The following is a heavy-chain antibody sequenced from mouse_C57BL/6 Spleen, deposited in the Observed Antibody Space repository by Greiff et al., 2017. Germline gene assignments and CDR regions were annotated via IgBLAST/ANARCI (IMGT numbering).Heavy chain of an antibody. CDR1: GYAFSSSW. CDR3: ARGAYYSNWYAMDY. Sequence: QVQLQQSGPELVKPGASVKISCKASGYAFSSSWMNWVKQRPGKGLEWIGRIYPGDGDTNYNGKFKGKATLTADKSSSTAYMQLSSLTSEDSAVYFYARGAYYSNWYAMDYWGQGTSVTVSS. D-gene: IGHD2-5*01. V-gene: IGHV1-82*01. J-gene: IGHJ4*01. CDR2: IYPGDGDT.